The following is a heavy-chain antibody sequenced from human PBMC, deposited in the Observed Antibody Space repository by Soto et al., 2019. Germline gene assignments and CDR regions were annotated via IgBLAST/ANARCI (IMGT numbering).Heavy chain of an antibody. D-gene: IGHD6-13*01. CDR2: ISSSSSTI. V-gene: IGHV3-48*02. CDR3: ARGPGATTAAVSHNWFDP. J-gene: IGHJ5*02. CDR1: GFTFSSYS. Sequence: GGSLRLSCAASGFTFSSYSMNWVRQAPGKGLEWVSYISSSSSTIYYADSVKGRFTISRDNAKNSLYLQMNSLRDEDTAVYYCARGPGATTAAVSHNWFDPWGQGTLVTVSS.